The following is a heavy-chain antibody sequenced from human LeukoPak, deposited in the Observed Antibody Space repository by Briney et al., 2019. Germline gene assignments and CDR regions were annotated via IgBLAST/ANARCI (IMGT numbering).Heavy chain of an antibody. J-gene: IGHJ4*02. V-gene: IGHV4-38-2*01. CDR1: GYSISSGYY. Sequence: PSETLSLTCAVSGYSISSGYYWGWIRQPPGKGLEWIGSIYHSGSTYYNPSLKSRVTISVDTSKNQFSLKLSSVTAADTAVYYCARQSALFDYWGQGTLVTVSS. CDR3: ARQSALFDY. CDR2: IYHSGST.